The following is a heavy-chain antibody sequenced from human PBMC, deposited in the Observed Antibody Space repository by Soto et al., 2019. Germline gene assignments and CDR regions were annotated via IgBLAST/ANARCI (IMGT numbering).Heavy chain of an antibody. CDR3: ASRDFWSGSQDYYYMDV. V-gene: IGHV4-30-2*02. D-gene: IGHD3-3*01. J-gene: IGHJ6*03. Sequence: PSETLSLTCAVSGGSISSGGYSWSWIRQPPGKGLEWIGYIYHSGSTYYNPSLKSRVTISVDRSKNQFSLKLSSVTAADTAVYYCASRDFWSGSQDYYYMDVWGKGTTVTVS. CDR1: GGSISSGGYS. CDR2: IYHSGST.